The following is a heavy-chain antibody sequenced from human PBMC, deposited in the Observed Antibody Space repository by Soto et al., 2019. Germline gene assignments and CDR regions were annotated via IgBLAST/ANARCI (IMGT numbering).Heavy chain of an antibody. Sequence: GQSLKISCNGSGYMFTSYWISWGRQMPGKGLECMWRIVCSDCYANYSPFFQGHVTISAAKSISTAFLQRWSVKASAIGMYSCARQNREWLDNWFEPWGQGTLVTVST. CDR1: GYMFTSYW. CDR3: ARQNREWLDNWFEP. V-gene: IGHV5-10-1*01. J-gene: IGHJ5*02. D-gene: IGHD5-12*01. CDR2: IVCSDCYA.